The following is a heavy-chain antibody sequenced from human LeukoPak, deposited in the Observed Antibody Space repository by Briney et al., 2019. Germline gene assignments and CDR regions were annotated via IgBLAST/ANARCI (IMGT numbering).Heavy chain of an antibody. V-gene: IGHV5-51*01. CDR1: GYSFTSYW. D-gene: IGHD2-15*01. J-gene: IGHJ5*02. CDR2: IYPSDSDT. CDR3: ARQDCSGGSCFLKTNWFDP. Sequence: GESLKISCKGSGYSFTSYWIGWVRQMPGKGLEWMGIIYPSDSDTRYSPSFQGQVTISADKSISTAYLQWSSLKASDTAMYYCARQDCSGGSCFLKTNWFDPWGQGTLVTVSS.